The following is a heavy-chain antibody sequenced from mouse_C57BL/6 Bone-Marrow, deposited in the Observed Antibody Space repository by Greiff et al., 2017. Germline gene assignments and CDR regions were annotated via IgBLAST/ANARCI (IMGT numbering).Heavy chain of an antibody. D-gene: IGHD1-1*01. V-gene: IGHV1-69*01. CDR2: LDPSDSYT. CDR3: ARENYYGSSYDWYFDV. Sequence: QVQLQQPGAELVMPGASVKLSCKASGYTFTSYWMHWVKQRPGQGLAWIGELDPSDSYTNYNQKFKGKSTLTVDKSSSTAYMQLSSLTSEDSAVYYCARENYYGSSYDWYFDVWGTGTTVTVSS. CDR1: GYTFTSYW. J-gene: IGHJ1*03.